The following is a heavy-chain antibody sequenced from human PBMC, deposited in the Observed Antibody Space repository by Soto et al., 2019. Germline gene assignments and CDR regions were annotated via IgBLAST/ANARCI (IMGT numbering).Heavy chain of an antibody. CDR3: AKDLLSYDSSGYYYPFDY. CDR2: ISGSGGST. D-gene: IGHD3-22*01. Sequence: GSLRLSCAASGFTFSSYAMSWVRQAPGKGLEWVSAISGSGGSTYYADSVKGRFTISRDNSKNTLYLQMNSLRAEDTAVYYCAKDLLSYDSSGYYYPFDYWGQGTLVTVSS. CDR1: GFTFSSYA. J-gene: IGHJ4*02. V-gene: IGHV3-23*01.